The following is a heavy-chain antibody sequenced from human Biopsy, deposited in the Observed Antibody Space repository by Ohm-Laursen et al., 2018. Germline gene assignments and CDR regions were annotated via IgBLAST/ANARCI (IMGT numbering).Heavy chain of an antibody. V-gene: IGHV4-34*01. CDR3: VRGVDYYDPYHYYALDV. Sequence: SDTLSLTCAVYGESFNGYYWSWIRQTPGKGLEWIGEINHSGRTNYNPSLKSRVNISVDTSKNHFSLKVRFVTAADTAVYYCVRGVDYYDPYHYYALDVWGQGTTVTVSS. CDR1: GESFNGYY. D-gene: IGHD3-22*01. CDR2: INHSGRT. J-gene: IGHJ6*02.